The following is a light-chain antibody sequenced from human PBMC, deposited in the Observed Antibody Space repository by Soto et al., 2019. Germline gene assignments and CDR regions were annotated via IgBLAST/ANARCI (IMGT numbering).Light chain of an antibody. CDR1: TCDIGSNT. V-gene: IGLV1-44*01. CDR3: ISYTSDDVRYV. J-gene: IGLJ1*01. Sequence: QSVLTQPPSASGTPGQKVTISCSGATCDIGSNTIHWYRHLPGSGPTLVVFNNDQRPSGVPDRISGSKSGTSASLAISGLQSEDEADYYCISYTSDDVRYVFGTGTKVTVL. CDR2: NND.